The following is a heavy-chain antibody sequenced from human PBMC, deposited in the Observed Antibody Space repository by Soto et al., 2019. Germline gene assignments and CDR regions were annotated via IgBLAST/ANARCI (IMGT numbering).Heavy chain of an antibody. J-gene: IGHJ6*02. CDR2: IYPDDSYT. CDR3: ARRKYSSTRGGLDV. CDR1: GFNFSTFW. Sequence: PRESLKIPCKHSGFNFSTFWIAWVRQMPGKGLAWMRTIYPDDSYTRYSPSFQGQVTLSADKSIQTAYLQWGSLKASDSALYYCARRKYSSTRGGLDVWRQGT. D-gene: IGHD4-4*01. V-gene: IGHV5-51*01.